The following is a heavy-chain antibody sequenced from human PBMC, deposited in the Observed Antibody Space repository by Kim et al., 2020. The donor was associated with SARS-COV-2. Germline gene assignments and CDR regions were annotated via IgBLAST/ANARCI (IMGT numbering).Heavy chain of an antibody. CDR2: VWNDGSNI. D-gene: IGHD5-12*01. V-gene: IGHV3-33*01. CDR1: GFSYSRSG. Sequence: GGSLRLSCTASGFSYSRSGIHWVRQAPGKGLEWVADVWNDGSNIFYADSVKGRFTISSDNSHNTVSVHLQMDSLRAEDAAVYYCGTTGYFGYLRNTFDVWGQGTMSFVSS. J-gene: IGHJ3*01. CDR3: GTTGYFGYLRNTFDV.